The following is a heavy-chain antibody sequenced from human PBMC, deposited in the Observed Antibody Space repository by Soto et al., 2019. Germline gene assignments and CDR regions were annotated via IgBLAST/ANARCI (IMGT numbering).Heavy chain of an antibody. J-gene: IGHJ4*02. CDR2: ISPDGHYI. V-gene: IGHV3-21*01. Sequence: EVQVVESGGGLVKPGGSLRLSCAASGLTFSTYSMNWVRRAPGKGLEWVSSISPDGHYIYYADSVRGRFTTSRDNAWNSLYLQMNSLRAADTAVYYWAGSNGITWSTFDSWGQGTLVTVSS. CDR1: GLTFSTYS. CDR3: AGSNGITWSTFDS. D-gene: IGHD6-13*01.